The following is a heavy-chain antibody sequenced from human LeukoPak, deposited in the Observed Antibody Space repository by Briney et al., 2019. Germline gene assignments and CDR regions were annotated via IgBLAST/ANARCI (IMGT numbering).Heavy chain of an antibody. CDR3: ARGTTYYYDSSGYPD. V-gene: IGHV3-74*01. Sequence: PGGSLRLSCAASGFTFSSYWMHWVRQAPGKGLVWDSRINSDGSSTSYADSVKGRFTISRDNAKNTLYLQMNSLRAEDTAVYYCARGTTYYYDSSGYPDWGQGTLVTVSS. CDR1: GFTFSSYW. D-gene: IGHD3-22*01. CDR2: INSDGSST. J-gene: IGHJ4*02.